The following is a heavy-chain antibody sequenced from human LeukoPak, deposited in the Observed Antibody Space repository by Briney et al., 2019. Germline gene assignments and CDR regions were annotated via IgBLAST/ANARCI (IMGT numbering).Heavy chain of an antibody. CDR3: ARGGPLEWFINWFDP. CDR2: IYYSGST. J-gene: IGHJ5*02. Sequence: SETLSPTCTVSGGSISSSSYYWGWIRQPPGKGLEWIGSIYYSGSTYYNPSLKSRVTISVDTSKNQFSLKLSSVTAADTAVYYCARGGPLEWFINWFDPWGQGTLVTVSS. CDR1: GGSISSSSYY. D-gene: IGHD3-3*01. V-gene: IGHV4-39*01.